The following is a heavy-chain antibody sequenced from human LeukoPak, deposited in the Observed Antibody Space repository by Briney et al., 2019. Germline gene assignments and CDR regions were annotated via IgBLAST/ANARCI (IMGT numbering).Heavy chain of an antibody. V-gene: IGHV3-30*02. J-gene: IGHJ5*02. Sequence: PGGSLRLSCAASGFTFSDFGMHWVRQAPGKGLEWVAFIRNDGSNDYYPDSVKSRFTISRDNSRTTLYLQMHSLRIEDTAVYYCVKGGSSSHNWFDPWGQGILVSVSS. CDR2: IRNDGSND. D-gene: IGHD6-13*01. CDR3: VKGGSSSHNWFDP. CDR1: GFTFSDFG.